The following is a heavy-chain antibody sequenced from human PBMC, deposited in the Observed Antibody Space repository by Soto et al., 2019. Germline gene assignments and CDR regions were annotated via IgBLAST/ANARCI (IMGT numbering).Heavy chain of an antibody. Sequence: SETLSLTCTVTGDSISSRSYYWGWIRQPPGKGLEWIGSTYYSGSTYNNPSLRSRVSMSIDTSKDQFSLKLKSVTAADTALYFCARQRTSVVTQAYFDVWGPGYRVTVSS. J-gene: IGHJ4*02. CDR3: ARQRTSVVTQAYFDV. CDR1: GDSISSRSYY. V-gene: IGHV4-39*01. D-gene: IGHD2-21*02. CDR2: TYYSGST.